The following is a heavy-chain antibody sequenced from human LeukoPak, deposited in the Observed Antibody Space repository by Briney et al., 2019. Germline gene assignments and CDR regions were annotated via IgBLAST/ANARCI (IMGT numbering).Heavy chain of an antibody. CDR2: IKQDGSEK. Sequence: GGSLRLSCAASGFTFCSYWMTWVRQVPGEGREGVANIKQDGSEKNYVDAVKGRFTISRDNAKNSVYLQMNSLRAEDTAVYYCARAGGTSWADYWGQGTLVTVSS. D-gene: IGHD6-13*01. V-gene: IGHV3-7*01. J-gene: IGHJ4*02. CDR3: ARAGGTSWADY. CDR1: GFTFCSYW.